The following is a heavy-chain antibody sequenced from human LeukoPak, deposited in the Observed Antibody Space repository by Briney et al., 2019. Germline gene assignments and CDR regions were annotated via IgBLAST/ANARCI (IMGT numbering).Heavy chain of an antibody. D-gene: IGHD3-10*01. CDR2: INHSGST. CDR3: ARVFGYYYGSGSYSIDY. CDR1: GGSFSGYY. V-gene: IGHV4-34*01. J-gene: IGHJ4*02. Sequence: SETLSLTCAVYGGSFSGYYWSWIRQPPGEGLEWIGEINHSGSTNYNPSLKSRVTISVDTSKNQFSLKLSSVTAADTAVYYCARVFGYYYGSGSYSIDYWGQGTLVTVSS.